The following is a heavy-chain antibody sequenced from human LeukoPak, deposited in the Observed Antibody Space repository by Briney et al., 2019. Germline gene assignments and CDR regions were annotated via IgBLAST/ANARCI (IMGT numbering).Heavy chain of an antibody. CDR2: ISSSSSYI. J-gene: IGHJ4*02. V-gene: IGHV3-21*01. D-gene: IGHD3-16*01. Sequence: KAGGSLRLSCAASGFTFSSYSMNWVRQAPGKGLEWVSSISSSSSYIYYADSVKGRFTIPRDNAKNSLYLQMNSLRAEDTAVYYCARHIMKSTYGPRFDYWGQGTLVTVSS. CDR1: GFTFSSYS. CDR3: ARHIMKSTYGPRFDY.